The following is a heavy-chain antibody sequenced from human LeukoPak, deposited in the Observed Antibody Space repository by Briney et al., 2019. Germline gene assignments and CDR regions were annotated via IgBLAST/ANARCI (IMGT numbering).Heavy chain of an antibody. CDR1: GCSLSGYY. J-gene: IGHJ4*02. Sequence: SATLSLTCAVYGCSLSGYYWRWSRPPPGKGREWIGEINHGGSTNYKSSLKSGVTISVETSKNQLSVKVSSVTAADTAVYYCARVTAAAGLRRFDYWGQGTLVTVSS. CDR3: ARVTAAAGLRRFDY. CDR2: INHGGST. D-gene: IGHD6-13*01. V-gene: IGHV4-34*01.